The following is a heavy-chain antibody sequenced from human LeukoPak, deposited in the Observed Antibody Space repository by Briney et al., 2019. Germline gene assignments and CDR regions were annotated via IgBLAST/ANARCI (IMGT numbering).Heavy chain of an antibody. CDR2: ICYSGST. CDR1: GGSIGSSSYC. CDR3: ARVGPSDSSTWGY. V-gene: IGHV4-39*07. D-gene: IGHD6-13*01. J-gene: IGHJ4*02. Sequence: SETLSLTCSVSGGSIGSSSYCWGWIRQPPGKGLEWIGTICYSGSTFYNPSLKSRVTISVDTSRNQFSLKLSSVTAADTAVYYCARVGPSDSSTWGYWGQGTLVTVSS.